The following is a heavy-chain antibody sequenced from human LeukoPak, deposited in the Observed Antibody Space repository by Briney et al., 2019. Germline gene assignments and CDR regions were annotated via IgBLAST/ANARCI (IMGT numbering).Heavy chain of an antibody. CDR1: GYTFTNYD. J-gene: IGHJ3*02. CDR2: MNPNSGST. CDR3: ARDARGAAAPDDPLDI. D-gene: IGHD6-13*01. V-gene: IGHV1-8*01. Sequence: ASVKVSCKASGYTFTNYDFNWMRQATGQGLEWMGWMNPNSGSTGYAQKFQGRVTMTRDTSISTAYMELSSLTSEDTAVYYCARDARGAAAPDDPLDIWGQGTTVTVSS.